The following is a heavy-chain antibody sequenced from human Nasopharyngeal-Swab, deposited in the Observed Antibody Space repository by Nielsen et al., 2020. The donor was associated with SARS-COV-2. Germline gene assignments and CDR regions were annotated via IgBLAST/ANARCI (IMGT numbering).Heavy chain of an antibody. CDR3: ARSSDTAMVSRYYYYGMDV. CDR1: GYSFTSYW. J-gene: IGHJ6*02. D-gene: IGHD5-18*01. CDR2: ICPGDSDT. Sequence: GESLKISCKGSGYSFTSYWIGWVRQMPGKGLEWMGIICPGDSDTRYSPSFQGQVTISADKSISTAYLQWSSLKASDTAMYYCARSSDTAMVSRYYYYGMDVWGQGTTVTVSS. V-gene: IGHV5-51*01.